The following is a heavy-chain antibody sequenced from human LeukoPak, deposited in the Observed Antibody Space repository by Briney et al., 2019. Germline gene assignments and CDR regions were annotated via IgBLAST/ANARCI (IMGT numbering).Heavy chain of an antibody. Sequence: GGSLRLSCAASGFTFSSYAMYWVRQAPGKGLEWVSAISSSGATTYYADSVKGRFTISRDNSKNTLFLQMDSLRVEDTAVYYCAKDSTSGRYALDYWGQGTLVTVSS. CDR2: ISSSGATT. CDR1: GFTFSSYA. D-gene: IGHD2-2*01. J-gene: IGHJ4*02. CDR3: AKDSTSGRYALDY. V-gene: IGHV3-23*01.